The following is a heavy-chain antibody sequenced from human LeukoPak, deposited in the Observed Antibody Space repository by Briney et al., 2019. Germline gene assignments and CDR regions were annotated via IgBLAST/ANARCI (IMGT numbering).Heavy chain of an antibody. CDR1: GGSFSGYY. CDR3: ARSFGDYYDSSGKFDY. Sequence: NASETLSLTCAVYGGSFSGYYWSWIRQPPGKGLEWIGEINHSGSTNYNPSLKSRVTISVDTSKNQFSLKLSSVTAADTAVYYCARSFGDYYDSSGKFDYWGQGTLVTVSS. V-gene: IGHV4-34*01. CDR2: INHSGST. J-gene: IGHJ4*02. D-gene: IGHD3-22*01.